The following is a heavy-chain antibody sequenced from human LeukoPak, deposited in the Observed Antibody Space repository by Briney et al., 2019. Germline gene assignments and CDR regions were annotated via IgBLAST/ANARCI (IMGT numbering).Heavy chain of an antibody. CDR2: TKEDGSIQ. V-gene: IGHV3-7*01. CDR1: GFTFSAYW. CDR3: ARDVWTGVAVSDY. Sequence: GGSLRLSCAASGFTFSAYWMTWVRHALGKGLEWVAHTKEDGSIQYYLDSVRGRFTISRDNAKTSVYLQLNSLRADDTAVYYCARDVWTGVAVSDYWGQGTLVTVSS. D-gene: IGHD6-19*01. J-gene: IGHJ4*02.